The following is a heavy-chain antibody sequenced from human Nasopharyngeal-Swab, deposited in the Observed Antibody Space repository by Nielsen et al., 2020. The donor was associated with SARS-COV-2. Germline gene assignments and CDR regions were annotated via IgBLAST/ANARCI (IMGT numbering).Heavy chain of an antibody. J-gene: IGHJ4*02. CDR1: GYTFTNND. CDR3: ARDVEEWLVVPSLSFDH. Sequence: ASVKVSCKTSGYTFTNNDINWVRQATGQGLEWMGWVSPNTGNSGYAQRFQGRVSMTTDTSTTTAFMELTSLRSDDTAVYYCARDVEEWLVVPSLSFDHWGQGTLVTVSS. D-gene: IGHD5-18*01. CDR2: VSPNTGNS. V-gene: IGHV1-8*01.